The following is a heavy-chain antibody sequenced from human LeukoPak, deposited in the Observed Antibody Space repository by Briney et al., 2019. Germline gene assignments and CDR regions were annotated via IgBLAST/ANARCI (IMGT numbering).Heavy chain of an antibody. V-gene: IGHV4-34*01. CDR2: INHSGST. Sequence: GSLRLSCAASGFAFNTYWMNWVRQAPGKGLEWIGEINHSGSTNYNPSLKSRVTISVDTSKNQFSLKLSSVTAADTAVYYCARGPLHYYDSSGYYYRRYYYYGMDVWGQGTTVTVSS. CDR3: ARGPLHYYDSSGYYYRRYYYYGMDV. J-gene: IGHJ6*02. D-gene: IGHD3-22*01. CDR1: GFAFNTYW.